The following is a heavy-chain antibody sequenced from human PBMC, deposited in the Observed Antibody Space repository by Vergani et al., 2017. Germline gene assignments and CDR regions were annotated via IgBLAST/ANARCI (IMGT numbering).Heavy chain of an antibody. CDR1: GYTFTGYY. D-gene: IGHD4-17*01. V-gene: IGHV1-2*04. Sequence: QVQLVQSGAEVKKPGASVKVSCKASGYTFTGYYMHWVRQAPGQGLEWMGWINPNSGGTKYAQKFQGWVTMTRDTSISTADMERRRLRSDDTAGYYCVRDLTTVTTSRYYYYYYGMDVWGQGTTVTVSS. CDR2: INPNSGGT. CDR3: VRDLTTVTTSRYYYYYYGMDV. J-gene: IGHJ6*02.